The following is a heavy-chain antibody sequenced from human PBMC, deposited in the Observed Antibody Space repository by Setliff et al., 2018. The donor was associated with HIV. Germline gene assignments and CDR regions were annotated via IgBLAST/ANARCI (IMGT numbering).Heavy chain of an antibody. Sequence: SVKVSCKASGGTFSSYAINWMRQAPGQGLEWMGRIIPIFGTANYAQKFQDRVTITADKSTSTAYMGLSSLRSDDTAVYYCARAVIAVGAYYFDHWGQGTLVTVSS. D-gene: IGHD6-19*01. V-gene: IGHV1-69*06. J-gene: IGHJ4*02. CDR1: GGTFSSYA. CDR2: IIPIFGTA. CDR3: ARAVIAVGAYYFDH.